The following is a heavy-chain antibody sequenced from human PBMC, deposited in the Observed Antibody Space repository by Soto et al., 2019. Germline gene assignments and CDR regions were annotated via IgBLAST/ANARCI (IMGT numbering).Heavy chain of an antibody. CDR3: VRDMVATMGDYYYYAVDV. D-gene: IGHD5-12*01. Sequence: QVQLVQSGAEVKKPGASVKVSCKPSGYSFTGYRLHWVRQAPGQGLEWMGWLNPENGDTSYAQKFRDRVTMTSYTSITTAYMDLSRLTSDDTATYYCVRDMVATMGDYYYYAVDVWGQGTTVTVSS. CDR1: GYSFTGYR. V-gene: IGHV1-2*02. CDR2: LNPENGDT. J-gene: IGHJ6*02.